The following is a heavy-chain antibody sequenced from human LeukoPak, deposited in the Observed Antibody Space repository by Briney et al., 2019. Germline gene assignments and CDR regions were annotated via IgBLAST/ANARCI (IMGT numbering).Heavy chain of an antibody. J-gene: IGHJ3*02. CDR3: SHIVVVKGAFDI. CDR1: GYTFTSYD. Sequence: VSVKVSCKASGYTFTSYDINWVRQATGQGLEWMGWMNPNSGNTGYAQKFQGRVTMTRNTSISTAYTELSRLRSEDTAVYYCSHIVVVKGAFDIWGQGTMVTVSS. D-gene: IGHD2-21*01. CDR2: MNPNSGNT. V-gene: IGHV1-8*01.